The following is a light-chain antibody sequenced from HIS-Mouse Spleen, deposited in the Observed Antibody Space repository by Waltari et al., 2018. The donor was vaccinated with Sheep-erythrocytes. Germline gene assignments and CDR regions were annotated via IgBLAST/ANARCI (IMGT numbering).Light chain of an antibody. J-gene: IGLJ3*02. CDR1: SSDVGGYNY. V-gene: IGLV2-11*01. Sequence: QSALTQPRSVSGSPGQSVTISCTGTSSDVGGYNYVSLSQQHPGKPPKLMIYDVSKRPSGDPDRFSGSKSGNTASLTISGLQAEDEADYYCCSYAGSYTFWVFGGGTKLTVL. CDR2: DVS. CDR3: CSYAGSYTFWV.